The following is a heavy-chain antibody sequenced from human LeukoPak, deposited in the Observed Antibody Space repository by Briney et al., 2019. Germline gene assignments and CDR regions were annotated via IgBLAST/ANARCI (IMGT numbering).Heavy chain of an antibody. J-gene: IGHJ4*02. D-gene: IGHD3-22*01. CDR2: INHSGST. CDR1: GGSFSGYY. Sequence: SETLSLTCAVYGGSFSGYYWSWIRQPPGKGLEWIGEINHSGSTNYNPSLKSRVTISVDTPKNQFSLKLSSVTAADTAVYYCARDGDSSVYWGQGTLVTVSS. V-gene: IGHV4-34*01. CDR3: ARDGDSSVY.